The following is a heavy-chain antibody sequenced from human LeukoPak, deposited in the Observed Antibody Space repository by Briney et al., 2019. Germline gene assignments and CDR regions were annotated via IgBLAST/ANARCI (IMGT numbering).Heavy chain of an antibody. CDR3: ARYSSSDAFDI. CDR1: GGSFSGYY. CDR2: TNHSGST. Sequence: SETLSLTCAVYGGSFSGYYWSWIRQSPGKGLEWIGETNHSGSTNYNPSLKSRVTISVDTSKNQFSLKLSSVTAADTTVYYCARYSSSDAFDIWGQGTMVTVSS. V-gene: IGHV4-34*01. J-gene: IGHJ3*02. D-gene: IGHD6-19*01.